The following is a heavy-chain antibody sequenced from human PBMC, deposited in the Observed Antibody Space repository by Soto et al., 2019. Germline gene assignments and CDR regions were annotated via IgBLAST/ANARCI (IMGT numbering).Heavy chain of an antibody. Sequence: ASVKVSCKVSGYTLTELSMHWVRQAPGKGLEWMGGFDPEDGETIYAQKFQGRVTMTEDTPTDTAYMELSSLRSEDTAVYYCETEGKFREYYYASSGYYYCMDVWGQRTTVTVSS. CDR2: FDPEDGET. V-gene: IGHV1-24*01. CDR1: GYTLTELS. J-gene: IGHJ6*02. D-gene: IGHD3-22*01. CDR3: ETEGKFREYYYASSGYYYCMDV.